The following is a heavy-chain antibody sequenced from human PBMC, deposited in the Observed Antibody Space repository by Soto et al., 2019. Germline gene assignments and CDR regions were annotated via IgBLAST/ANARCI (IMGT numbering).Heavy chain of an antibody. D-gene: IGHD5-18*01. Sequence: EVQLVESGGGLVQPGGSLRLSCAASGFTFSSYDMHWVRQATGKGLEWVSAIGTAGDTYYPGSVKGRFTISRENAKNSLYLQRNSRRAGDTAVYYCARGRYSYASGWFDPWGQGTLVTVSS. J-gene: IGHJ5*02. CDR2: IGTAGDT. CDR1: GFTFSSYD. CDR3: ARGRYSYASGWFDP. V-gene: IGHV3-13*04.